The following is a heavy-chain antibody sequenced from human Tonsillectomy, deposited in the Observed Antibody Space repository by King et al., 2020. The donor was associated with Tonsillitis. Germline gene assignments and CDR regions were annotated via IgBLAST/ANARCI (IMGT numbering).Heavy chain of an antibody. Sequence: VQLVESGGGLVQPGGSLRLSCAASGFTFSSYAMSWVRQAPGKGLEWVSAISGSGGSTYYADSVKGRFTISRDNSKNTLYLQMNSLRAEDTAVYYCAKDFVLLWFGESIHFDAFDIWGQGTMVTVSS. CDR2: ISGSGGST. D-gene: IGHD3-10*01. CDR3: AKDFVLLWFGESIHFDAFDI. V-gene: IGHV3-23*04. CDR1: GFTFSSYA. J-gene: IGHJ3*02.